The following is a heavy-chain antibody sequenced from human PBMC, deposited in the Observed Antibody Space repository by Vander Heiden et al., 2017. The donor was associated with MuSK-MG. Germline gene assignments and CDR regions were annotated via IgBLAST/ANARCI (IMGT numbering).Heavy chain of an antibody. CDR2: IWYDGSNK. Sequence: QVQLVESGGGVVQPGRSLRLSCAASGFTFSSYGMHGVRQAPGKGLEWVAVIWYDGSNKYYADSVKGGFTISRDNSKNTLYLQMNSLRAEDTAVYYCAREFAAAGTKGGFDYWGQGTLVTVSS. D-gene: IGHD6-13*01. J-gene: IGHJ4*02. CDR1: GFTFSSYG. V-gene: IGHV3-33*01. CDR3: AREFAAAGTKGGFDY.